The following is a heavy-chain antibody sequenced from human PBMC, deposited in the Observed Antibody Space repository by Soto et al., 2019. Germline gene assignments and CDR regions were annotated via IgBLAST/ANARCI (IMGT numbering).Heavy chain of an antibody. CDR3: ARGLPHSYYYDSSGYHRYFDY. CDR1: GFTFSSYA. V-gene: IGHV3-30-3*01. D-gene: IGHD3-22*01. Sequence: QVQLVESGGGVVQPGRTLRLSCAASGFTFSSYAMHWVRQAPGKGLEWVAVISYDGSNKYYADSVKGRFTISRDNSKNTLSLQMNSLRAEDTAAYYCARGLPHSYYYDSSGYHRYFDYWGQGTLVTVSS. J-gene: IGHJ4*02. CDR2: ISYDGSNK.